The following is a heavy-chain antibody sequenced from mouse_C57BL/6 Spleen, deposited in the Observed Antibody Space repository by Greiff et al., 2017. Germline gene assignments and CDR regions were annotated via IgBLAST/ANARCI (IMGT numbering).Heavy chain of an antibody. J-gene: IGHJ2*01. Sequence: EVQLVESGPGLVKPSQSLSLTCSVTGYSITSGYYWNWIRQFPGNKLEWMGYISYDGSNNYNPSLKNRISITRDTSKNQFFLKLNSVTTEDTATYYCARGYDGYSYYFDYWGQGTTLTVSS. D-gene: IGHD2-3*01. CDR3: ARGYDGYSYYFDY. CDR1: GYSITSGYY. CDR2: ISYDGSN. V-gene: IGHV3-6*01.